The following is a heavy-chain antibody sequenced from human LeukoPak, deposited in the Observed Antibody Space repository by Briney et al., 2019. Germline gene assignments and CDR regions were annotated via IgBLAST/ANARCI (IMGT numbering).Heavy chain of an antibody. V-gene: IGHV4-34*01. CDR3: ARGPLAFRRVAGIFS. CDR2: IIHSGGT. J-gene: IGHJ5*02. D-gene: IGHD6-19*01. CDR1: GGSFNGYS. Sequence: SETLSLTCAVSGGSFNGYSYTWIRQPPGKGLEWIGEIIHSGGTSYNPSLKSRLTISVNTSRKQFSLKLTSVTAADTALYFCARGPLAFRRVAGIFSWGRGTQVTVSS.